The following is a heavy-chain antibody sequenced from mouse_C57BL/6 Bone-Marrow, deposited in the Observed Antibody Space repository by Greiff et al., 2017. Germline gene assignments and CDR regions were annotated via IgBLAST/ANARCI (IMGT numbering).Heavy chain of an antibody. D-gene: IGHD1-1*01. CDR3: ARHGGTTVRFAY. CDR1: GFTFSSYG. V-gene: IGHV5-6*01. Sequence: EVQGVESGGDLVKPGGSLKLSCAASGFTFSSYGMSWVRQTPDKRLGWVATISSGGSYTYYPDSVKGRFTISRDNAKNTLYLQMSCLKAEDTAMYYCARHGGTTVRFAYWGQGTLVTVSA. J-gene: IGHJ3*01. CDR2: ISSGGSYT.